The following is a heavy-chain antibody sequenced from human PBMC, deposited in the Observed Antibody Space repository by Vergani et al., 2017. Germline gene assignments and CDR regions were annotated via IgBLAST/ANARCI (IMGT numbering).Heavy chain of an antibody. V-gene: IGHV1-46*03. J-gene: IGHJ4*02. CDR2: INPSGGST. CDR1: GYTFTNYY. Sequence: QVLLVQSVAEVKKPGASVRVSCKTSGYTFTNYYIHWVRQAPGQGLEWMGIINPSGGSTTYAQQFQGRLTMTRDTSTSTVYMDLSNLRSEDTAVYYCARPHGDILPPDPRRLDYWGQGTLVTVSS. CDR3: ARPHGDILPPDPRRLDY.